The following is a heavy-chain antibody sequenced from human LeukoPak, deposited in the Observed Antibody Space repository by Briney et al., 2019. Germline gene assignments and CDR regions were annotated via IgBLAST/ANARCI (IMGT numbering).Heavy chain of an antibody. CDR3: ARTRTTVAPYFDY. V-gene: IGHV3-48*02. Sequence: GGSLRLSCAASGFTFRSYSMNWVRQAPGRGLGWVSYFSSSSSTIYYADSVKGRFTISRDNAKNSLYLQMNSLRDEDTAVYYCARTRTTVAPYFDYWGQGTLVTVSS. J-gene: IGHJ4*02. D-gene: IGHD4-23*01. CDR1: GFTFRSYS. CDR2: FSSSSSTI.